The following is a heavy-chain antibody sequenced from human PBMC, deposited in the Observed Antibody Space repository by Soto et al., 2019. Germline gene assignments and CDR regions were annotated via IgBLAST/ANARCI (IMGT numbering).Heavy chain of an antibody. CDR2: IYYSGST. CDR3: ARDFRYDFWSGYEATINWFDP. Sequence: PSETLSLTCTVSGGSISSYYWSWIRQPPGKGLEWIGYIYYSGSTNYNPSLKSRVTISVDTSKNQFSLKLSSVTAADTAVYYCARDFRYDFWSGYEATINWFDPWGQGTLVTVSS. J-gene: IGHJ5*02. V-gene: IGHV4-59*01. D-gene: IGHD3-3*01. CDR1: GGSISSYY.